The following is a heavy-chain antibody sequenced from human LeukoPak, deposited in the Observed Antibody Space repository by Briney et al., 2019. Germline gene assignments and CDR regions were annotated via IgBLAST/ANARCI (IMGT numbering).Heavy chain of an antibody. V-gene: IGHV4-59*08. Sequence: SETLSLTCTVSGGSISSYYWSWIRQPPGKGLEWIGYIYYSGSTNYNPPLKSRVTISVDTSKNQFSLKLSSVTAADTAVYYCARFTNDTTNWGQGTLVTVSS. J-gene: IGHJ4*02. CDR3: ARFTNDTTN. CDR1: GGSISSYY. D-gene: IGHD2-8*01. CDR2: IYYSGST.